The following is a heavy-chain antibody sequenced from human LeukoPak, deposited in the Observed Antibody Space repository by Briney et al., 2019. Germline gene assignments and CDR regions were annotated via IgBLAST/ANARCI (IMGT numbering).Heavy chain of an antibody. D-gene: IGHD3-22*01. Sequence: GGSLRLSCAASGFTFSSYAMHWVRQAPGKGLEYVSAISSNGGSTYCANSVKGRFTISRDNSKNTLYLQMGSLRAEDTAVYYCARGRDPYYYDSSGYSPLDYWGQGTLVAVSS. J-gene: IGHJ4*02. V-gene: IGHV3-64*01. CDR2: ISSNGGST. CDR1: GFTFSSYA. CDR3: ARGRDPYYYDSSGYSPLDY.